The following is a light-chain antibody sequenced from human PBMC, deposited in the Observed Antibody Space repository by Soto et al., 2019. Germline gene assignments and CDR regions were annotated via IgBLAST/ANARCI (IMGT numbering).Light chain of an antibody. CDR3: LQHNSYPRT. J-gene: IGKJ1*01. CDR1: QSISTW. V-gene: IGKV1-17*01. CDR2: AAS. Sequence: DIQMTQSPFTLSASVGDRVTITCRASQSISTWLAWYQQKPGKAPKRLIYAASSLQPGVPSRFSGSGSGTEFTLTISSLQPEDFATYYCLQHNSYPRTFGQGTKVAIK.